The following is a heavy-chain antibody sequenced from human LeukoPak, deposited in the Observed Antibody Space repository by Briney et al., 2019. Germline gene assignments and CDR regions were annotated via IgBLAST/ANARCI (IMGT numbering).Heavy chain of an antibody. V-gene: IGHV4-34*01. CDR2: INHSGST. CDR1: GGSFSGYY. CDR3: AGRRSGSYYRWDY. D-gene: IGHD3-10*01. Sequence: PSETLSLTCAVYGGSFSGYYWSWIRQPPGKRLEWIGEINHSGSTNYNPSLKSRVTISVDTSKNQFSLKLSSVTAADTAVYYCAGRRSGSYYRWDYWGQGTLVTVSS. J-gene: IGHJ4*02.